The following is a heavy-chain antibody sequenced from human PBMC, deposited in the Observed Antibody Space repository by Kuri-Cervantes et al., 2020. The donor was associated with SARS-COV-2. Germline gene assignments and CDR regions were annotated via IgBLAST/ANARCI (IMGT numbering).Heavy chain of an antibody. CDR1: GYTFTNYF. J-gene: IGHJ4*02. Sequence: ASVKVSCKASGYTFTNYFMHWVRQAPGQGLEWMGIIDPSGGSTNYAQNFQGRVTMTRDTSTSTVYMELRSLRSDDTAVYYCARWAPGGYDFWSGPLDYWGQGTLVTVSS. V-gene: IGHV1-46*01. D-gene: IGHD3-3*01. CDR3: ARWAPGGYDFWSGPLDY. CDR2: IDPSGGST.